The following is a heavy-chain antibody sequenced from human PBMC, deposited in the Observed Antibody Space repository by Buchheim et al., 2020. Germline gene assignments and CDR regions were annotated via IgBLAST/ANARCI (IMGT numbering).Heavy chain of an antibody. D-gene: IGHD3-10*01. J-gene: IGHJ6*02. CDR2: IKQDGSET. CDR3: ARAEISGSPYDFSYSGMDV. V-gene: IGHV3-7*03. CDR1: RFTLRSYW. Sequence: EVQLVESGGGLVQPGGSLRLSCTASRFTLRSYWMSWVRQAPGKGLEWVANIKQDGSETYYADSVKGRFTISSDHAKNSPYLQMNSLRAEDTAVYFCARAEISGSPYDFSYSGMDVWGQGTT.